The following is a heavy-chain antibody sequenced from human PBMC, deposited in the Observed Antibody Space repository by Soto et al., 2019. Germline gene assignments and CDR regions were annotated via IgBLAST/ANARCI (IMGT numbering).Heavy chain of an antibody. J-gene: IGHJ6*02. CDR2: MNPNSGNT. D-gene: IGHD2-2*01. CDR3: ARDSGRSDVVPGAISAMDV. Sequence: GASVKVSCKASGYTFTSYDINWVRQATGQGLEWMGWMNPNSGNTGYAQKFQGRVTMTRNTSISTAYMELSSLRSEDTAVYYCARDSGRSDVVPGAISAMDVWGQGTTVTVSS. V-gene: IGHV1-8*01. CDR1: GYTFTSYD.